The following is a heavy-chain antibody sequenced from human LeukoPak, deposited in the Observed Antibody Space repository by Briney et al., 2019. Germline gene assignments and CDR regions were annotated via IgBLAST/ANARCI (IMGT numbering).Heavy chain of an antibody. J-gene: IGHJ4*02. CDR1: GGSISSSSYY. CDR3: ARQSRSFSSGWSFDY. V-gene: IGHV4-39*01. Sequence: KPSETLSLTCPVPGGSISSSSYYWGWIRQPPGRELEWIGSIFYGGSTYYNPSLKSRVTISVDTSKNQFSMKLSSVTAADTAMFYCARQSRSFSSGWSFDYWGQGTLVTVYS. CDR2: IFYGGST. D-gene: IGHD6-19*01.